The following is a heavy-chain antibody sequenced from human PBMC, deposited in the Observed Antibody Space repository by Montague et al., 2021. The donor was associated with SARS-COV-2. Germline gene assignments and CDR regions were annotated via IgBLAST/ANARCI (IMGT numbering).Heavy chain of an antibody. V-gene: IGHV3-30*04. Sequence: SLRLSCAASGFTFNNYALHWVRQAPGKGPQWVAVISYDGSIQHYADSVKGRFTISRDHSKNTLYLQMDSLRPEDTALYYCARSGGVFWFRASMAQISYWGQGTVVTVSS. CDR2: ISYDGSIQ. D-gene: IGHD3-10*01. CDR3: ARSGGVFWFRASMAQISY. J-gene: IGHJ4*02. CDR1: GFTFNNYA.